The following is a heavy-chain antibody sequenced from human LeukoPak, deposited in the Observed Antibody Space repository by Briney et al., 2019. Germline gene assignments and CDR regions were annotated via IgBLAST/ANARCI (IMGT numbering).Heavy chain of an antibody. J-gene: IGHJ4*02. CDR3: ARDPNYGSGRRTFDY. CDR1: GFTFSDYY. V-gene: IGHV3-11*04. D-gene: IGHD3-10*01. Sequence: GGSLRLSCAASGFTFSDYYMSWIRQAPGKGLGGVSYISSSGSTIYYADSVKGRFTISRDNAKNSLYLQMNSLRAEDTAVYYCARDPNYGSGRRTFDYWGQGTPVTVSS. CDR2: ISSSGSTI.